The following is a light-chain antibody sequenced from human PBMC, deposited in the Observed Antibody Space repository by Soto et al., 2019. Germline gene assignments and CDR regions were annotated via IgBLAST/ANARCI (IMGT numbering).Light chain of an antibody. CDR2: LGF. CDR1: QSLLHRSGYIY. J-gene: IGKJ1*01. Sequence: DIVRTQSPLSLPVTPGEPASISCRSTQSLLHRSGYIYLDWYLQKPGQSPQVLIYLGFNRAAGVPDRFSASGSGTDFTLKISRVQAEYVGVYYYMQTLQTRTFGQGTKVDIK. CDR3: MQTLQTRT. V-gene: IGKV2-28*01.